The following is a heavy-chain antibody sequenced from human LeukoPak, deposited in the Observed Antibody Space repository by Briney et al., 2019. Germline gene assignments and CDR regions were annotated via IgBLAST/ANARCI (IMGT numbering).Heavy chain of an antibody. D-gene: IGHD3-16*01. J-gene: IGHJ4*02. CDR1: DDSINNNY. V-gene: IGHV4-59*08. CDR3: AGRGLNRQNFDY. CDR2: IHYSGST. Sequence: PSETLSLTCTVSDDSINNNYWSRIRQPPGKELECIGYIHYSGSTNYNPSLKSRVTISIDTSKNQFSLKLNSVTAADTAVYYCAGRGLNRQNFDYWGQGTLVTVSS.